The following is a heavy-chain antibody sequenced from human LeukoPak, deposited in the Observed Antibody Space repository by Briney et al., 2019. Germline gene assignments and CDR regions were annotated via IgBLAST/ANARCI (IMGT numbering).Heavy chain of an antibody. Sequence: GESLKISCKGSGYSFTSYWIGWVRQMPGKGLEWMGIISPSFQGQVTISADKSISTTYLQWSSLKASDTAMYYCARPSYSSSWLPFDYWGQGTLVTVSS. CDR2: I. CDR1: GYSFTSYW. CDR3: ARPSYSSSWLPFDY. D-gene: IGHD6-13*01. V-gene: IGHV5-51*01. J-gene: IGHJ4*02.